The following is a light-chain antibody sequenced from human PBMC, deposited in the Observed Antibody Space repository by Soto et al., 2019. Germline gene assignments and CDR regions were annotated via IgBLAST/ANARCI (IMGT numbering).Light chain of an antibody. CDR1: RSDVGAYNY. J-gene: IGLJ2*01. CDR3: SSYAGSDSYVV. Sequence: QSALTQPPSASGSPGQSVTISCSGTRSDVGAYNYVSWYQRHPGKAPKLLIYDVSKRPSGVPDRFSGSKSGNTASLTVSGLQAEDEAEYYCSSYAGSDSYVVFGGGTQLTVL. V-gene: IGLV2-8*01. CDR2: DVS.